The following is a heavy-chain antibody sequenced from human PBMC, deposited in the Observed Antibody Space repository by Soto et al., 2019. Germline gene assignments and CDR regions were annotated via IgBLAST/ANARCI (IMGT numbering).Heavy chain of an antibody. J-gene: IGHJ6*02. V-gene: IGHV4-34*01. Sequence: PSETLSLTCAVYGGSFSGYYWSWIRQPPGKGLEWIGKINHSGSTNYNPSLKSRVTISVDTSKNQFSLKLSSVTAADTAVYYCARGRVYYYGSGSYSHYYYYGMDVWGQGTTVTVSS. CDR3: ARGRVYYYGSGSYSHYYYYGMDV. D-gene: IGHD3-10*01. CDR1: GGSFSGYY. CDR2: INHSGST.